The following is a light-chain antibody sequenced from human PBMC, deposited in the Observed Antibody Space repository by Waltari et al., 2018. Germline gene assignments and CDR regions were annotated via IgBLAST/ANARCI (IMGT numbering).Light chain of an antibody. CDR1: NIESKS. J-gene: IGLJ1*01. V-gene: IGLV3-21*01. CDR2: YDS. Sequence: SYVLTQPPSVAVAPGETARVTCGGNNIESKSVHWYQQKPGQAPVLVISYDSGRPSGIPERFSGSNAGDTATLTISRVEAGDEADYYCQVWDANTDPGVFGTGTEVTVL. CDR3: QVWDANTDPGV.